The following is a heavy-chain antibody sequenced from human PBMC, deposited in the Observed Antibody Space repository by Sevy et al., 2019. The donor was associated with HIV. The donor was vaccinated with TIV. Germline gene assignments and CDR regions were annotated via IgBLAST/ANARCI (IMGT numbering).Heavy chain of an antibody. CDR2: ISGSGSTI. D-gene: IGHD6-13*01. V-gene: IGHV3-48*01. CDR3: ARLSGYSSSWSYFDY. Sequence: GGSLRLSCAASGFTFSSYSMNWVRQAPGKGLEWVSYISGSGSTIYYADSVKGRFTISRDNAKNLLYLQMNSLRAEDTAVYYCARLSGYSSSWSYFDYCGQGTLVTVSS. J-gene: IGHJ4*02. CDR1: GFTFSSYS.